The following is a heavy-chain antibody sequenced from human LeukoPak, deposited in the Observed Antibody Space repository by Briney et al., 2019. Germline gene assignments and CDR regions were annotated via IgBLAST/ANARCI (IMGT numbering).Heavy chain of an antibody. CDR1: GFTFSSYA. J-gene: IGHJ4*02. CDR2: ITSSTSNL. Sequence: GGSLRLSCAASGFTFSSYAMSWVRHAPGKGLEWVASITSSTSNLYYADSVKGRFTISRDNAKNSFYLQMNSLRAEDTAVYYCARARAYYDSSAYPGYWGQGTLVTVSS. CDR3: ARARAYYDSSAYPGY. D-gene: IGHD3-22*01. V-gene: IGHV3-21*01.